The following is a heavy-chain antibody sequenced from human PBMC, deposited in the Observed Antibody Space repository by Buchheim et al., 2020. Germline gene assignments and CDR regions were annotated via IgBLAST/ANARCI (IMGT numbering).Heavy chain of an antibody. CDR3: AKEKGEDYYYYYGMDV. CDR1: GFTFSTYA. D-gene: IGHD1-26*01. CDR2: ISYDASNQ. Sequence: QVQLVESGGGVVQPGRSLRLSCAASGFTFSTYAMHWVRQAPGKGLEWVAVISYDASNQYYADSVKGRFTISRDNSKKTLYLQMNSLRGEDTAVYYCAKEKGEDYYYYYGMDVWGQGTT. J-gene: IGHJ6*02. V-gene: IGHV3-30*18.